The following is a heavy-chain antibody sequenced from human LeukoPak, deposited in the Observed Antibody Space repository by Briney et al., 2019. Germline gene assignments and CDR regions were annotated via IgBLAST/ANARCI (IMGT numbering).Heavy chain of an antibody. CDR3: AKGYYYDSSALGGNWFDP. J-gene: IGHJ5*02. Sequence: GGSLSLSCAASGFTFSSYGMHWVRQAPGKGLEWVAFIRYDGSNKYYADSVKGRFTISRDNSKNTLYLQMNSLRAEDTAVYDCAKGYYYDSSALGGNWFDPWGQGTLVTVSS. CDR1: GFTFSSYG. CDR2: IRYDGSNK. V-gene: IGHV3-30*02. D-gene: IGHD3-22*01.